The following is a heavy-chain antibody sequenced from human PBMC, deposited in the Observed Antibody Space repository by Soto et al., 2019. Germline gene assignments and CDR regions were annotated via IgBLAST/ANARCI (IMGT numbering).Heavy chain of an antibody. J-gene: IGHJ4*02. CDR3: AHPPPLGSGSYYPYYFDY. Sequence: QITLKESGPTLVKPTQTLTLTCTFSGFSLSTSGVGVGWIRQPPGKALEWLALIYWDDDKRYSPSLKSRLTITKATSKNQVVLTMTNMDPVDTATYYCAHPPPLGSGSYYPYYFDYWGQGTLVTVSS. V-gene: IGHV2-5*02. CDR2: IYWDDDK. CDR1: GFSLSTSGVG. D-gene: IGHD3-10*01.